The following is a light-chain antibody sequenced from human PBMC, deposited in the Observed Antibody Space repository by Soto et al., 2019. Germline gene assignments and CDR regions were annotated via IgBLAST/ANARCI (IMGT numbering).Light chain of an antibody. Sequence: QSALTQPRSVSGSPGQSVTISCTGTRSNVGGYDFVSWYQQNPGKAPKLMIYDVTKRPSGVPDRFSGSKSGNTASLTISGLQAEDEADYYCCSYAGSYTYIFGGGTKLTVL. J-gene: IGLJ2*01. CDR2: DVT. V-gene: IGLV2-11*01. CDR3: CSYAGSYTYI. CDR1: RSNVGGYDF.